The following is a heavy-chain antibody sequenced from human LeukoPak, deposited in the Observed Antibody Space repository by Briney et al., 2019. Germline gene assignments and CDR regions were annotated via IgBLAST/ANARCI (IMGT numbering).Heavy chain of an antibody. CDR2: IYMSGST. CDR1: GGSIRSGTDY. J-gene: IGHJ4*02. CDR3: ARHDQMVTHVDY. Sequence: SETLSLTCTVSGGSIRSGTDYWSWIRQPAGKGLEWIGRIYMSGSTDYNPSFKSRVTMSVDTSKNQVSLKLRSVTAADTALYYCARHDQMVTHVDYWGQGTLVTVSS. V-gene: IGHV4-61*02. D-gene: IGHD5-18*01.